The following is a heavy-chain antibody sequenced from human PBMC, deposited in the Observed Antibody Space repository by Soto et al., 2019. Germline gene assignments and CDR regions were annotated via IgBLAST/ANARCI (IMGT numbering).Heavy chain of an antibody. D-gene: IGHD2-15*01. CDR1: GFTFTTYA. Sequence: QVQLVESGGGVVQPGSSLRLSCAASGFTFTTYAMDWVRQTPGKGLEWVGVITSNGGNARYAGSVKGRFTISRDNVHNKLFLQMDSLRPEDTALYFCARDTVGGSWFPLGFWGQGTLVTVSS. J-gene: IGHJ4*02. V-gene: IGHV3-30-3*01. CDR2: ITSNGGNA. CDR3: ARDTVGGSWFPLGF.